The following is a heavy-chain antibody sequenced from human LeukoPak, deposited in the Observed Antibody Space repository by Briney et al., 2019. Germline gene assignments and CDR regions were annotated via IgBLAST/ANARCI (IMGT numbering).Heavy chain of an antibody. D-gene: IGHD5-24*01. CDR1: GYTFTSYD. J-gene: IGHJ5*02. V-gene: IGHV1-8*01. CDR3: ARGRGKRRPNTGWFDP. Sequence: ASVKVSCKASGYTFTSYDINWVRQATGQGLEWMGWMNPNSGNTGYAQKYQGRVTMTRNTSISTAYMELSSLRSEDTAVYYCARGRGKRRPNTGWFDPWGQGTLVTVSS. CDR2: MNPNSGNT.